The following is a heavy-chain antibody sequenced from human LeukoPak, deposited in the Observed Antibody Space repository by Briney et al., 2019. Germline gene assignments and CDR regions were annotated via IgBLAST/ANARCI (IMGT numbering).Heavy chain of an antibody. D-gene: IGHD4-11*01. V-gene: IGHV1-2*02. CDR2: INPNSGGT. Sequence: GASVKVSCKASGYTFTGYYMHWVRQAPGQGLEWMGWINPNSGGTNYAQKFQGRVTMTRDTSISTAYMELSRLRSDDTAVYYCARGMTKDYYYYMDVWGKGTTVTVSS. CDR3: ARGMTKDYYYYMDV. J-gene: IGHJ6*03. CDR1: GYTFTGYY.